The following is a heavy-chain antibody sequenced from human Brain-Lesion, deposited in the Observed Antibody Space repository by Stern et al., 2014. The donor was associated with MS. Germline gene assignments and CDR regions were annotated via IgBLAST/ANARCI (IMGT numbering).Heavy chain of an antibody. V-gene: IGHV4-39*01. CDR1: GGSVSSTSYA. D-gene: IGHD2-15*01. CDR3: AGEEDIRYCSGGSCTGNWFDP. CDR2: IYYSGNT. Sequence: QLVESGPGLVKPSETLSLTCTVAGGSVSSTSYAWAWIRQPPGKGLEWIGTIYYSGNTYYSPSLKSRLTISLYPSQNQFSLQRSSGTAADTAVYYCAGEEDIRYCSGGSCTGNWFDPWGQGTLVTVSS. J-gene: IGHJ5*02.